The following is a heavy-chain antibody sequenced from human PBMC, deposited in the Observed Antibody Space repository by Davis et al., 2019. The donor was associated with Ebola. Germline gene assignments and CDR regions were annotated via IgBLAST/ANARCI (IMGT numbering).Heavy chain of an antibody. CDR3: TTDVLVLRYFDWLGSYFDY. Sequence: HTGGSLRLSCAASGFTFSSYWMHWVRQVPGKGLVWVSRINSDGSSTSYADSVKGRFTISRDNAKNTLYLQMNSLKTEDTAVYYCTTDVLVLRYFDWLGSYFDYWGQGTLVTVSS. CDR2: INSDGSST. D-gene: IGHD3-9*01. J-gene: IGHJ4*02. V-gene: IGHV3-74*01. CDR1: GFTFSSYW.